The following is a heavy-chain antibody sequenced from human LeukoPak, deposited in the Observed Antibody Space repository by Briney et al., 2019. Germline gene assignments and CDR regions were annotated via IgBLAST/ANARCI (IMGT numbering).Heavy chain of an antibody. Sequence: PSKTLSLTCAVYGGSFSGYYWSWIRQPPGKGLEWIGEINHSGSTNYNPSLKSRVTISVDTSKNQFSLKLSSVTAADTAVYYCASWSLSSSSWFDPWGQGTLVTVSS. CDR2: INHSGST. V-gene: IGHV4-34*01. J-gene: IGHJ5*02. D-gene: IGHD6-13*01. CDR1: GGSFSGYY. CDR3: ASWSLSSSSWFDP.